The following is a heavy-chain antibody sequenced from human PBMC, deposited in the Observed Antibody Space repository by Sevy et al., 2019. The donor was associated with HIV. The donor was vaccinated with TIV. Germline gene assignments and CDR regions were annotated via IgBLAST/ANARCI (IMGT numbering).Heavy chain of an antibody. CDR3: AKDFTGYNGMDV. CDR2: ISYDGRNK. CDR1: GITFTTSG. J-gene: IGHJ6*02. D-gene: IGHD3-9*01. Sequence: GESLKISCAVSGITFTTSGMHWVRQAPGKGLEGVAVISYDGRNKFYGASVKGRFTISRDNSKNMLYLQVNSLTTEDTAVYYCAKDFTGYNGMDVWGQGTMVTVSS. V-gene: IGHV3-30*18.